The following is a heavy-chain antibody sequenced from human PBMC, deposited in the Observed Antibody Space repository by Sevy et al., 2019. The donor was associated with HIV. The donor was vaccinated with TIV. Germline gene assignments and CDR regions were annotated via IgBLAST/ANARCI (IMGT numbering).Heavy chain of an antibody. D-gene: IGHD6-6*01. CDR1: GFTFSSYG. CDR2: ISYDGSNK. CDR3: ANRRPGVDTYMDV. Sequence: GGSLRLSCAASGFTFSSYGMHWVRQPPGKGLEWVAVISYDGSNKYYADSVKGRFTISRDNSKNTLYLQMNSLRAEDTAVYYCANRRPGVDTYMDVWGKGTTVTVSS. V-gene: IGHV3-30*18. J-gene: IGHJ6*03.